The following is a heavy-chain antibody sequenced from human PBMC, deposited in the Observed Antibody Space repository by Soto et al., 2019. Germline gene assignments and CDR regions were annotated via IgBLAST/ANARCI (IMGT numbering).Heavy chain of an antibody. CDR1: CGSISSYC. CDR2: IYYSGST. J-gene: IGHJ6*03. CDR3: AIYRGAFWSVNSYHYDTDF. D-gene: IGHD3-3*01. V-gene: IGHV4-59*01. Sequence: SETHCLTYTVSCGSISSYCWSWIRQPTGKGLEWIGYIYYSGSTNYNPSLKSRVTISVDTSKNQFSLKLSSVTAADTAVYYCAIYRGAFWSVNSYHYDTDFLLKGSTVIVSS.